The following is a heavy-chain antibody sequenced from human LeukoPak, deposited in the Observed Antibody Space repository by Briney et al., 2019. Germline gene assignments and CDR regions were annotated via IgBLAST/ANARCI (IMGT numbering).Heavy chain of an antibody. Sequence: GRSLRLSCAASGFTFSSYGMHWVRQAPGKGLEWVAVISYDGSNKYYADSVKGRFTISRDNSKNTLYLQMNSLRAEDTAVYYCARDEAARGGKEVDYWGQGTLVTVSS. CDR1: GFTFSSYG. D-gene: IGHD6-6*01. V-gene: IGHV3-30*03. J-gene: IGHJ4*02. CDR3: ARDEAARGGKEVDY. CDR2: ISYDGSNK.